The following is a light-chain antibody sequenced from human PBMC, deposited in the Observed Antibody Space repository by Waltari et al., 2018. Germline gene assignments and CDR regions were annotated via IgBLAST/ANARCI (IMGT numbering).Light chain of an antibody. CDR3: QQRSNWPPRFT. V-gene: IGKV3-11*01. CDR1: QRVNSH. CDR2: DAS. J-gene: IGKJ3*01. Sequence: EIVLTQSPATLSLSPGERATLSCRASQRVNSHLDWYQQQPGQDSRLLIYDASNRATGIPARCSVSGALTDFTLTISGLYPEDFAVYYCQQRSNWPPRFTFGPGTKVDIK.